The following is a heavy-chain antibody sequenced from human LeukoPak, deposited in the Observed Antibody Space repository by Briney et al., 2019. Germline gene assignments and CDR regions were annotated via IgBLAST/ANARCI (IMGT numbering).Heavy chain of an antibody. Sequence: GESLKISCKGSGYRFTSYWITWVRQMSGKGLEWMGRIDPSDSYTNYSPSFQGHVTISADKSISTAYLQWSSLKASDTAMYYCARLGDGYNYYWGQGTLVTVSS. CDR2: IDPSDSYT. CDR1: GYRFTSYW. V-gene: IGHV5-10-1*01. CDR3: ARLGDGYNYY. J-gene: IGHJ4*02. D-gene: IGHD5-24*01.